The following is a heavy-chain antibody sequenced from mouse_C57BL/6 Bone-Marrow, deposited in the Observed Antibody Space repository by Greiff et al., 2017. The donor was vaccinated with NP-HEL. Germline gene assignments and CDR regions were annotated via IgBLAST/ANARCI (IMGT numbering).Heavy chain of an antibody. J-gene: IGHJ2*01. CDR1: EYEFPSHD. CDR2: INSVGGST. CDR3: TRQGMSTRGYFDY. D-gene: IGHD2-4*01. Sequence: DVHLVESGGGLVQPGESLKLSCESNEYEFPSHDMSWVRKTPEKRLELVAAINSVGGSTYYPDTLERRVIISVDNTKKTLYLQMSSLRSEDTAFYYCTRQGMSTRGYFDYWGQGTTLTVSS. V-gene: IGHV5-2*01.